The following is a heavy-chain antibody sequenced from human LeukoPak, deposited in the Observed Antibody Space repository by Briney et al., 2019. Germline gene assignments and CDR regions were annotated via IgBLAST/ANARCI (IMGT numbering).Heavy chain of an antibody. CDR3: ARGLHSRGYYWYFDL. J-gene: IGHJ2*01. CDR2: IYYSGST. Sequence: SETLSLTCTVSGGSISSYYWSWIRQPPGKGLEWIGYIYYSGSTNYNPSLKSRVTISVDTSRNQFSLKLFPVTAADTAVYYCARGLHSRGYYWYFDLWGRGTLVTVSS. D-gene: IGHD3-22*01. CDR1: GGSISSYY. V-gene: IGHV4-59*08.